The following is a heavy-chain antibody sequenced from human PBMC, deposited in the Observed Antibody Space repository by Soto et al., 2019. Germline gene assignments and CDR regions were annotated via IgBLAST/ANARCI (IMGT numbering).Heavy chain of an antibody. J-gene: IGHJ6*02. CDR1: GGPFSSQA. V-gene: IGHV1-69*01. CDR2: IIPLLGST. D-gene: IGHD2-21*01. CDR3: AMSDGPYFYDVIDV. Sequence: QVQVEQSGAEVKKPGSSLKVSCKTSGGPFSSQAFNWVRQARGQGLEWMGGIIPLLGSTTYAQKFQDRIPFTAEESTSTAYMELRSLRSEDTATYFGAMSDGPYFYDVIDVWGRGTTVTVSS.